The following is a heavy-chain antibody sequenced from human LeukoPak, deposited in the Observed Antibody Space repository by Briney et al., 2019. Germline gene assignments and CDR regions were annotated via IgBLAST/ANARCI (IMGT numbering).Heavy chain of an antibody. CDR3: ARDSSVCEFDV. CDR2: ITTGSPTK. CDR1: GFTFSPYS. V-gene: IGHV3-48*01. D-gene: IGHD6-6*01. Sequence: PGRSLRLSCAASGFTFSPYSMHWFRQPPGKGLEWVSYITTGSPTKYYADSVKGRFTISRDNAKNSLYLHMNSLRAEDTAVYYCARDSSVCEFDVWGQGTMVTVSS. J-gene: IGHJ3*01.